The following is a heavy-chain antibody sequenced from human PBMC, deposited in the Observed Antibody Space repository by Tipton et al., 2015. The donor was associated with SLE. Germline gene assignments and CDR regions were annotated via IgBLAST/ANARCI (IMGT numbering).Heavy chain of an antibody. V-gene: IGHV4-61*02. CDR1: GGSISSGSYY. J-gene: IGHJ1*01. Sequence: LRLSCTVSGGSISSGSYYWSWIRQPAGKGLEWIGCIYTSGSTNYNPSLKSRVTISVDTSKNQFSLKLSSVTAADTAVYYCARGCGGDCLIPEYFQHWGQGTLVTVSS. D-gene: IGHD2-21*01. CDR2: IYTSGST. CDR3: ARGCGGDCLIPEYFQH.